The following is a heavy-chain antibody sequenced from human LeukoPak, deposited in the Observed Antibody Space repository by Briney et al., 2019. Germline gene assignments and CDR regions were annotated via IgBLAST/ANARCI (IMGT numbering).Heavy chain of an antibody. V-gene: IGHV3-7*01. J-gene: IGHJ4*02. CDR1: GFTFSSDW. D-gene: IGHD2/OR15-2a*01. CDR3: ASFSHR. CDR2: INQGGSDK. Sequence: PGGSLRLSCAASGFTFSSDWMSWVRQAPGKGLEWVADINQGGSDKYYVDSVRGRFTISRDNAKNSLYLQMNSLRAEDTAVYYSASFSHRWGQGTLVTVSS.